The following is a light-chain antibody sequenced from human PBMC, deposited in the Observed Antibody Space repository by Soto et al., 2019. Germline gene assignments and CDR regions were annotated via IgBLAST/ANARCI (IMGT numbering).Light chain of an antibody. CDR1: QSIYNNY. Sequence: EIVLTQSPGTLSLSPGEGATLSCRASQSIYNNYLAWYQQKPGQAPRLLISGASSRATGIPDRFSGSGSGTDFTLTISRLEPEDFAVYYCQRYGSSRPWTFGQGTKVEIK. CDR2: GAS. J-gene: IGKJ1*01. CDR3: QRYGSSRPWT. V-gene: IGKV3-20*01.